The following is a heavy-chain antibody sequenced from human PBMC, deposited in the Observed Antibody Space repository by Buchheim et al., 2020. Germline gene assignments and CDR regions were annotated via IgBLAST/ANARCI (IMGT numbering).Heavy chain of an antibody. CDR3: ASGLGRGAISRFGYYYYMDV. J-gene: IGHJ6*03. CDR1: GGSFSGYY. CDR2: INHSGST. Sequence: QVQLQQWGAGLLKPSENLSLTCAVYGGSFSGYYWSWIRQPPGKGLEWIGEINHSGSTNYNPSLKSRVTISVDTSKNQFSLKLSSVTAADTAVYYCASGLGRGAISRFGYYYYMDVWGKGTT. V-gene: IGHV4-34*01. D-gene: IGHD3-16*01.